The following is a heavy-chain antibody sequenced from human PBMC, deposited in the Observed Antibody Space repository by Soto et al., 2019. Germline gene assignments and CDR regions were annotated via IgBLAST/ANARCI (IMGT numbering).Heavy chain of an antibody. D-gene: IGHD6-25*01. CDR2: ISYDGSNK. CDR1: GFTFSSYA. Sequence: LRLSCAASGFTFSSYAMHWVRQAPGKGLEWVAVISYDGSNKYYADSVKGRFTISRDNSKNTLYLQMNSLRAEDTAVYYCARSTPAAYFDYWGQGTLVTVSS. V-gene: IGHV3-30-3*01. J-gene: IGHJ4*02. CDR3: ARSTPAAYFDY.